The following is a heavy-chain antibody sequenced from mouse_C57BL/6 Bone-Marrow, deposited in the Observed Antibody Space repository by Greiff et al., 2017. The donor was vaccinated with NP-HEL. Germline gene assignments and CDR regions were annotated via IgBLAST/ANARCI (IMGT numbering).Heavy chain of an antibody. CDR3: ARSRYYGNYEY. CDR1: GYAFTNYL. J-gene: IGHJ2*01. CDR2: INPGSGGT. D-gene: IGHD2-1*01. V-gene: IGHV1-54*01. Sequence: VLLQQSGAELVRPGTSVKVSCKASGYAFTNYLIEWVKQRPGQGLEWIGVINPGSGGTNYNEKFKGKATLTADKSSSTAYMQLSSLTSEDSAVYCGARSRYYGNYEYWGQGTTLTVAS.